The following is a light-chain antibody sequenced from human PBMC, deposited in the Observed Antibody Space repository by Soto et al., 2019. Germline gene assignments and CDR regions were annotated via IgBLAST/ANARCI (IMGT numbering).Light chain of an antibody. CDR1: TFNIGKKY. Sequence: QPVLTQPPSASGTPGQRVTISCYGSTFNIGKKYVYWYQQVPGTAPKPLMYRNNQRPSGVPDRFSGSKSGPSASLAISGLGSEEEAYYYCAAWDDSVSGPAFGGGTKLTVL. V-gene: IGLV1-47*01. CDR3: AAWDDSVSGPA. CDR2: RNN. J-gene: IGLJ2*01.